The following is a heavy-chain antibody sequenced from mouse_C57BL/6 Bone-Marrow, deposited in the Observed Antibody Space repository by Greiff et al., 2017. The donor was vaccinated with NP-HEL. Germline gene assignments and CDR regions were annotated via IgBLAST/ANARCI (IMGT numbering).Heavy chain of an antibody. CDR2: ISSGGSYT. Sequence: DVMLVESGGDLVKPGGSLKLSCAASGFTFSSYGMSWVRQTPDKRLEWVATISSGGSYTYYPDSVKGRFTISRDNAKNTLYLQMSSLKSEDTAMYYCARQGYDGLDYWGQGTTLTVSS. CDR3: ARQGYDGLDY. J-gene: IGHJ2*01. CDR1: GFTFSSYG. V-gene: IGHV5-6*02. D-gene: IGHD2-14*01.